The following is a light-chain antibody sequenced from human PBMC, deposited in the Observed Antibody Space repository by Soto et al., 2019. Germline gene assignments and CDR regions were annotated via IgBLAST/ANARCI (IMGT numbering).Light chain of an antibody. CDR1: SSKIGNNY. CDR2: DNN. V-gene: IGLV1-51*01. Sequence: QSVLTQPPSVSAAPGQTVTISCSGSSSKIGNNYVSWYQQLPGTAPKLLIYDNNKRPSGIPGRFSGSKSGTSATLGITGLQAGDEADYYCGTWDSSLSVVFGGGTKLTVL. J-gene: IGLJ2*01. CDR3: GTWDSSLSVV.